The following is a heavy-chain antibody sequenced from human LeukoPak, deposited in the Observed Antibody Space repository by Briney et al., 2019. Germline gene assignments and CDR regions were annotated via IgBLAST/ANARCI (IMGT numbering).Heavy chain of an antibody. D-gene: IGHD3-22*01. CDR2: IKQDGSEK. CDR3: AKDGDHYDSSGYYYSFDY. V-gene: IGHV3-7*01. CDR1: GFTFTTYW. Sequence: GGSLRLACAASGFTFTTYWMTWVRQAPGKGLEWVGNIKQDGSEKYYADSVKGRFTISRDNSKNTLYLQMNSLRAEDTAVYYCAKDGDHYDSSGYYYSFDYWGQGTLVTVSS. J-gene: IGHJ4*02.